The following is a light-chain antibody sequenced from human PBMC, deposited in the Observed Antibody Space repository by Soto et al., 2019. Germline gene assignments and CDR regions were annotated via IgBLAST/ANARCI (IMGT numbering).Light chain of an antibody. CDR1: QSISSY. J-gene: IGKJ5*01. Sequence: DIQMTQSPSSLSASVGDRVTITCRASQSISSYLNWYQQKPGKAPKLLIYAASSLQSGVPSRFSGSGSGTDLTLTISRLQHEDSATYYCQQKYSTPPFTFGQGTRLEIK. CDR3: QQKYSTPPFT. V-gene: IGKV1-39*01. CDR2: AAS.